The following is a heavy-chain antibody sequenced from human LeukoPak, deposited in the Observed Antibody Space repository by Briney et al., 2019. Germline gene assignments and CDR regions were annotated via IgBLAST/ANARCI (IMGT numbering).Heavy chain of an antibody. J-gene: IGHJ4*02. Sequence: GGSLRLSCAASGFTFTTYHMSWVRQAPGKGLEWVANINQDGGTKYYVDSVKGRLTISRDNAINSVFLQMNSLRAEDTAVYYCARENWTNDFWGQGTLVTVSS. D-gene: IGHD1/OR15-1a*01. V-gene: IGHV3-7*01. CDR3: ARENWTNDF. CDR2: INQDGGTK. CDR1: GFTFTTYH.